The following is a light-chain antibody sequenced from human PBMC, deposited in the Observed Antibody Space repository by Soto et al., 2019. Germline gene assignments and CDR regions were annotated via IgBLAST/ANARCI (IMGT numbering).Light chain of an antibody. V-gene: IGKV1-9*01. J-gene: IGKJ4*01. CDR3: QQYNHYSRLT. CDR1: QGIDTS. CDR2: AAY. Sequence: ILFTQYPSSLSASGGDRVTITCRASQGIDTSLAWYQQKPGKATKLMIYAAYNFQSGVPSRFSGSGSGTEFTLTISSLQPADFATYYCQQYNHYSRLTFGGGTKVDIK.